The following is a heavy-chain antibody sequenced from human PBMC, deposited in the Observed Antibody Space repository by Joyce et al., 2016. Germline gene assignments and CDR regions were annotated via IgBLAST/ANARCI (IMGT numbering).Heavy chain of an antibody. CDR1: GFTFSSHS. CDR3: ARELVDLHVIRDAFDI. V-gene: IGHV3-21*01. J-gene: IGHJ3*02. D-gene: IGHD2/OR15-2a*01. Sequence: EVKLVESGGGLVKPGGSLRLSCVASGFTFSSHSMNWVRQAPGKGREGVSSINSSSNYIYYADSLKGRFTISRDNAKKSLYLRMTSLRADDTAVYYCARELVDLHVIRDAFDIWGQGTMVTVSS. CDR2: INSSSNYI.